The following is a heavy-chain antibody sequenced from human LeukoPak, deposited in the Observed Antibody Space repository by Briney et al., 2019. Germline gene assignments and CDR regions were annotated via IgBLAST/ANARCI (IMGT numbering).Heavy chain of an antibody. D-gene: IGHD6-19*01. CDR2: INPSGGST. CDR3: ARGPYSSGWYGLDY. Sequence: ASVKVSCKASGYTFTYYYIYWVRQAPKEVLEWMGLINPSGGSTRYAQSFQGRVTMTRDTSTSTVSMELSSLRSEDTAMYYCARGPYSSGWYGLDYWGQGTLVTVSS. J-gene: IGHJ4*02. V-gene: IGHV1-46*01. CDR1: GYTFTYYY.